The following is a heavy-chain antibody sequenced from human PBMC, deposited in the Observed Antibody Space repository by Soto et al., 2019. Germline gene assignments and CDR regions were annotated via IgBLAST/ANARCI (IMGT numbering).Heavy chain of an antibody. CDR3: ARINYYGSGSYQIWFDP. CDR2: IYHSGST. CDR1: GGSISSGDYS. D-gene: IGHD3-10*01. V-gene: IGHV4-30-2*01. Sequence: PSETLSLTCAVSGGSISSGDYSWSWIRQPPGKGLEWIGYIYHSGSTYYNPSLKSRVTISVDTSKNQFSLNLSSVTAADTAVYYCARINYYGSGSYQIWFDPWGQGTLVTVSS. J-gene: IGHJ5*02.